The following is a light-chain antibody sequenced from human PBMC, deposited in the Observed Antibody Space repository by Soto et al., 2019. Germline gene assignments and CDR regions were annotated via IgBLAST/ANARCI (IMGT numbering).Light chain of an antibody. CDR2: DVS. Sequence: QSVLTQPASVSGSPGQSITISCTGTSSDIGSYNYVSWYQHHPGRVPQLLIYDVSYRPSGISNRFSGSKSGNTASLTISGLQAEDEADYSCSSCTSSSTIFGGGTKVTVL. CDR3: SSCTSSSTI. CDR1: SSDIGSYNY. V-gene: IGLV2-14*03. J-gene: IGLJ2*01.